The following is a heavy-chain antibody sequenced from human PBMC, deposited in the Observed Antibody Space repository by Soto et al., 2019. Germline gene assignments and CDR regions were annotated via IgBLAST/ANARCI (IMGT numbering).Heavy chain of an antibody. CDR2: IYYSGST. D-gene: IGHD3-22*01. Sequence: SETLSLTCTVSGGSISSSSYYWGWIRQPPGKGLEWIGSIYYSGSTYYNPSLKSRVTISVDTSKNQFSLKLSSVTAADTAVYYCARRRYYDSSGYYYVSPFDYWDQGTLVTVSS. V-gene: IGHV4-39*01. CDR1: GGSISSSSYY. CDR3: ARRRYYDSSGYYYVSPFDY. J-gene: IGHJ4*02.